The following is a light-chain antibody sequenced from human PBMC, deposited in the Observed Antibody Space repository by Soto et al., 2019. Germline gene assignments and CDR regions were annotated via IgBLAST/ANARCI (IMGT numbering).Light chain of an antibody. V-gene: IGKV3-20*01. CDR2: DAS. J-gene: IGKJ4*01. CDR1: QSVSSY. CDR3: QQYGSSPPLT. Sequence: EIFLAQAPCSLSFSPVERATLSCRAIQSVSSYLASHPQRHGHAPRLLIYDASTRATGIPATFSGSGSATDFTLTISRLEPEDFAVYYCQQYGSSPPLTFGGGTKV.